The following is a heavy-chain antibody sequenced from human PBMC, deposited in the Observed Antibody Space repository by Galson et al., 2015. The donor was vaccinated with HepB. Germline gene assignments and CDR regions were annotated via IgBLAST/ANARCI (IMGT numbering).Heavy chain of an antibody. V-gene: IGHV3-21*01. CDR1: GFTFSSYS. D-gene: IGHD3-9*01. CDR3: ARDRARRASWSRHVILNGI. CDR2: ISSSSSYI. Sequence: SLRLSCAASGFTFSSYSMNWVRQAPGKGLEWVSSISSSSSYIYYADSVKGRFTISRDNAKNSLYLQMNSLRAEDTAVYYCARDRARRASWSRHVILNGIWGQGTMVTVSS. J-gene: IGHJ3*02.